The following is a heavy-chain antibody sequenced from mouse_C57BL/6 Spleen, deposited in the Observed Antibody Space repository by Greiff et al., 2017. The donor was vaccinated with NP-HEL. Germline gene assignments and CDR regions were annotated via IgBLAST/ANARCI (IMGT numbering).Heavy chain of an antibody. D-gene: IGHD1-1*01. CDR2: IYPGDGDT. CDR3: ARSNGYYGSSFDY. Sequence: QVQLQQSGAELVKPGASVKISCKASGYAFSSYWMNWVKQRPGKGLEWIGQIYPGDGDTNYNGKFKGKATLTADKSSSTAYMQLSSLTSEDSAVYFCARSNGYYGSSFDYWGQGTTLTVSS. V-gene: IGHV1-80*01. J-gene: IGHJ2*01. CDR1: GYAFSSYW.